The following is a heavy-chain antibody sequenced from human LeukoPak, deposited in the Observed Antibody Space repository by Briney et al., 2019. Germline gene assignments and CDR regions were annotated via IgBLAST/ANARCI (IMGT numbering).Heavy chain of an antibody. V-gene: IGHV4-4*07. CDR3: AREVRKPYYYDSSGYHKAFDI. J-gene: IGHJ4*02. D-gene: IGHD3-22*01. CDR2: IYTSGST. CDR1: GGSISSYY. Sequence: PSETLSHTGTGSGGSISSYYWSWIRQPAGKGLEWIGRIYTSGSTNYDPSLKSRVTMSVDTSKNQFSLKLSSVTAADTAVYYCAREVRKPYYYDSSGYHKAFDIWGQGTLVTVSS.